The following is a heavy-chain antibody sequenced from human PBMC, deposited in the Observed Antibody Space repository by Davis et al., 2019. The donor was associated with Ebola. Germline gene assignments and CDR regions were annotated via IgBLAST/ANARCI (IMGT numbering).Heavy chain of an antibody. CDR1: GFTFSSYA. CDR2: ISYDGSNK. J-gene: IGHJ6*02. V-gene: IGHV3-30-3*01. Sequence: PGGSLRLSCAASGFTFSSYAMHWVRQAPGKGLEWVAVISYDGSNKYYADSVKGRFTISRDNSKNTLYLQMNSLRAEDTAVYYCARDIWETSGYDLYYYYYGMDVWGQGTTVTVSS. D-gene: IGHD5-12*01. CDR3: ARDIWETSGYDLYYYYYGMDV.